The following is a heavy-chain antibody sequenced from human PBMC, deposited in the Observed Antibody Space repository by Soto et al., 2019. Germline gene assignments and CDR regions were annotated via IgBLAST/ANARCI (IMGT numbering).Heavy chain of an antibody. CDR3: AIIHSGTFGFDV. CDR2: ISHDGSNK. CDR1: RLTFNIYD. J-gene: IGHJ3*01. Sequence: PGGSLRLSCAASRLTFNIYDIYWVRQAPGRGLEWVALISHDGSNKYYADSVKGRFNISRDNSKNTLYLQMSRLRADDTAVYHCAIIHSGTFGFDVWGQGTLVT. V-gene: IGHV3-30*03. D-gene: IGHD1-26*01.